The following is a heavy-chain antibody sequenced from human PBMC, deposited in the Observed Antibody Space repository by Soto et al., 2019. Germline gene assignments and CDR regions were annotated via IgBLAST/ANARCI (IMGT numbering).Heavy chain of an antibody. CDR2: IYHSGST. D-gene: IGHD6-19*01. Sequence: ALTCSVSGGSLSDYYWSWIRQPPGRGLEWIGEIYHSGSTKSNPSLKSRVTISIDTSRNQFSLSLISMTPADTATYYCARGGRGSGLYFLYYFDYWGQGSLVTVSS. J-gene: IGHJ4*02. CDR3: ARGGRGSGLYFLYYFDY. V-gene: IGHV4-59*01. CDR1: GGSLSDYY.